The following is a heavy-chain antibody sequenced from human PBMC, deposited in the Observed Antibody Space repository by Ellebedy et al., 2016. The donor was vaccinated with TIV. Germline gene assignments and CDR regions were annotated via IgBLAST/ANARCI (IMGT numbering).Heavy chain of an antibody. CDR2: INHSGST. Sequence: SETLSLTCAVYGGSFSGYYWSWIRQPPGKGLEWIGEINHSGSTNYNPSLKSRVTISVDTSKNQFSLKLSSVTAADTAVYYCAGQLMRVAPFDYWGQGTLVTVSS. CDR1: GGSFSGYY. D-gene: IGHD2-15*01. J-gene: IGHJ4*02. V-gene: IGHV4-34*01. CDR3: AGQLMRVAPFDY.